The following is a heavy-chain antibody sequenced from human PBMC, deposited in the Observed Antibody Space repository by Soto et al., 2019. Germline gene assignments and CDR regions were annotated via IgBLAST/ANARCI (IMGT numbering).Heavy chain of an antibody. CDR1: GGSFSGYY. D-gene: IGHD3-3*01. CDR2: INHSGST. Sequence: QVQLQQWGAGLLKPSETLSLTCAVYGGSFSGYYWSWIRQPPGKGLEWIGEINHSGSTNYNPSLKGRVTISVDTSKNQFSLKLSGVTAADTAVYYCARGLSWSGYWLWGMDVWGQGTTVTVSS. V-gene: IGHV4-34*01. J-gene: IGHJ6*02. CDR3: ARGLSWSGYWLWGMDV.